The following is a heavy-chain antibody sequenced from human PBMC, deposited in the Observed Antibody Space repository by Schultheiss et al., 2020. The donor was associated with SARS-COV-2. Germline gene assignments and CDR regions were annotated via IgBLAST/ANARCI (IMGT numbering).Heavy chain of an antibody. CDR2: IYTSGST. V-gene: IGHV4-4*07. CDR3: ARVDLETALVGGLDV. CDR1: GGSISSYY. J-gene: IGHJ6*02. D-gene: IGHD5-18*01. Sequence: SETLSLTCTVSGGSISSYYWSWIRQPAGKGLEWIGRIYTSGSTNYNPSLESRVTISLDTSKNQFSLKLSSVSAADTAVYYCARVDLETALVGGLDVWGQGSTVTVSS.